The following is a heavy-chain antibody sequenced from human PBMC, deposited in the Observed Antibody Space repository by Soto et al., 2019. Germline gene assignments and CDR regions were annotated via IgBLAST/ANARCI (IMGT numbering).Heavy chain of an antibody. CDR2: ISSSSTI. V-gene: IGHV3-48*02. J-gene: IGHJ3*02. CDR1: GFTFSSYS. Sequence: PGGSLRLSCAASGFTFSSYSMNWVLQAPGKGLEWVSYISSSSTIYYADSVKGRFTISRDNAKNSLYLQMNSLRDEDTAVYYCARDRVGGFYYDSSGYFDAFDIWGQGTMVTVS. D-gene: IGHD3-22*01. CDR3: ARDRVGGFYYDSSGYFDAFDI.